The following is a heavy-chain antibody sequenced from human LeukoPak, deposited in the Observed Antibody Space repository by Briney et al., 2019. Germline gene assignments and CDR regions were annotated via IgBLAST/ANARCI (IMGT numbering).Heavy chain of an antibody. V-gene: IGHV3-23*01. CDR2: ITGSGSA. Sequence: GGSLRLSCSASGFTFSSYGMSWVRQAPGKGLEWVSGITGSGSAYYGDSVKGRSAISRDNSKDTLYLQMNSLRAEDTAVYYCAKDLMAEGGYSGYGIDYWGQGTLVTVSS. CDR1: GFTFSSYG. CDR3: AKDLMAEGGYSGYGIDY. J-gene: IGHJ4*02. D-gene: IGHD5-12*01.